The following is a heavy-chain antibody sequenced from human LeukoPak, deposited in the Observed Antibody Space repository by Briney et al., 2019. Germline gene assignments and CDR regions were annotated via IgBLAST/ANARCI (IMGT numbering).Heavy chain of an antibody. D-gene: IGHD3-10*01. J-gene: IGHJ6*03. CDR2: IKNAGIDT. Sequence: GGSLRLSCVGSGFMFSNYYMYWVRQAPGKGLVWVSRIKNAGIDTIYADSVKGRFTVSRDNAKNTVYLQMSSLRAEDTAVYYCARGGYGHNMDVWGEGTTVTVSS. CDR1: GFMFSNYY. V-gene: IGHV3-74*01. CDR3: ARGGYGHNMDV.